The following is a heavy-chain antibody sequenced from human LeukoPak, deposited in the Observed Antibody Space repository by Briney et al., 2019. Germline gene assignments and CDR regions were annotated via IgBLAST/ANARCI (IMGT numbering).Heavy chain of an antibody. V-gene: IGHV1-18*01. CDR1: GCTFTSYG. J-gene: IGHJ6*03. Sequence: ASVKASCKASGCTFTSYGISWVRQAPGQGLEWMGWISAYNGNTNYAQKLQGRVTMTTDTSTSTAYMELRSLRSDDTAVYYCARRFDSSGHPVFYYYMDVWGKGTTVTVSS. CDR3: ARRFDSSGHPVFYYYMDV. D-gene: IGHD3-22*01. CDR2: ISAYNGNT.